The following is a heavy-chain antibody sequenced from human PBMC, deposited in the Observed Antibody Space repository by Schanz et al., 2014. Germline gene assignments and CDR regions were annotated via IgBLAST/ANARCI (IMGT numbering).Heavy chain of an antibody. V-gene: IGHV3-74*01. Sequence: EVQLVQSGGGLVQPGGSLRLSCAASGFTFSSHWMHWVPQDPGKGLVWVARINSVGSNTDYADSVTGRFTISRDNAKNTLYLQMNSLRAEDTAVYYCAASSGWHPSTDYWGQGTLVTVSS. D-gene: IGHD6-19*01. CDR2: INSVGSNT. J-gene: IGHJ4*02. CDR1: GFTFSSHW. CDR3: AASSGWHPSTDY.